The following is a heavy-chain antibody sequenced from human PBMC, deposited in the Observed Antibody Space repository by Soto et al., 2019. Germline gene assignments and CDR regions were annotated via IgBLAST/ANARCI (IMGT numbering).Heavy chain of an antibody. CDR2: IYYSGST. Sequence: QLQLQESGPGLVKPSETLSLTCTVSGGSISSSSYYWGWIRQPPGKGLEWIGSIYYSGSTYYNPSLKSRVTISVDTSKNQFSLKLSSVTAADTAVYYCASFIVVVPAAPANERDAFDIWGQGTMVTVSS. J-gene: IGHJ3*02. CDR1: GGSISSSSYY. CDR3: ASFIVVVPAAPANERDAFDI. D-gene: IGHD2-2*01. V-gene: IGHV4-39*01.